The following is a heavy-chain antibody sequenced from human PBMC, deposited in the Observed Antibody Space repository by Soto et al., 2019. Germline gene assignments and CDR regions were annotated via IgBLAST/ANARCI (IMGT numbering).Heavy chain of an antibody. CDR3: IGGRQVTLSGLGGPFGS. CDR2: IFHSGSS. Sequence: QVQLQQWGAGLLKPSETLSLTCTVSGGPFNGFSWSWIRQTPGKGLEWIGDIFHSGSSNYNPSLGSRGTFSIDTSKKQFSLSLKSVTAADAGVYFWIGGRQVTLSGLGGPFGSWGQGTLVSGSS. V-gene: IGHV4-34*02. J-gene: IGHJ4*02. CDR1: GGPFNGFS. D-gene: IGHD3-16*01.